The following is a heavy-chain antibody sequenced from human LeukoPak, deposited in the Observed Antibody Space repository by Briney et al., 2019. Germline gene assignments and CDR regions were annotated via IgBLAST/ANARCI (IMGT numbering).Heavy chain of an antibody. CDR3: AKGPGLGAGKRYLDL. D-gene: IGHD6-13*01. J-gene: IGHJ2*01. V-gene: IGHV3-9*01. CDR1: GFMFNDYA. CDR2: ISWNSGNM. Sequence: GGSLRLSCAPSGFMFNDYALHWVRPAPGKGLEWVSSISWNSGNMYYVDSVKGRFTISRDNAKNSLSLQMNSLKPEDTALYYCAKGPGLGAGKRYLDLWGRGTLVIVSS.